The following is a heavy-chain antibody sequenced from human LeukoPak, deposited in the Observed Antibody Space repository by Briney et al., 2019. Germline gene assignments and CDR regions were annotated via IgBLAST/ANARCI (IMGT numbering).Heavy chain of an antibody. J-gene: IGHJ4*02. D-gene: IGHD6-19*01. CDR3: AKDMPRSGWQGTGFDY. V-gene: IGHV3-9*01. CDR1: GFTFDDYA. CDR2: ISWNSGSI. Sequence: GGSLRLSCAASGFTFDDYAMHWVRQAPGKGLEWVSGISWNSGSIGYADSVKGRFTISRDNAKNSLYLQMNSLRAEDTALYYCAKDMPRSGWQGTGFDYWGQGTLVTVSS.